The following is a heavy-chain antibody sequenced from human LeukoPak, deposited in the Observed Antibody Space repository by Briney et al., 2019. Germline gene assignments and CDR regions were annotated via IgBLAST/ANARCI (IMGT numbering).Heavy chain of an antibody. CDR2: ISGSGGST. Sequence: GGSLRLSCTASGFTFSSYAMSWVRQAPGQGLEWVAAISGSGGSTYYADSVKGRFTISRDNSKNTLYLQMNSLRAEDTAVYYCAKGPPRVDTAMCDYWGQGTLVTVSS. V-gene: IGHV3-23*01. CDR3: AKGPPRVDTAMCDY. D-gene: IGHD5-18*01. CDR1: GFTFSSYA. J-gene: IGHJ4*02.